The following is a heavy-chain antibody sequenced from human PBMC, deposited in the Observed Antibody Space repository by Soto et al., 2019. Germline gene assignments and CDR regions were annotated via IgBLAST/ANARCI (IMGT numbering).Heavy chain of an antibody. Sequence: SETLSLTCTGSGGSISSYYWSWIRQPAGKGLEWIGRIYTSGSTNYNPSLKSRVTMSVDTSKNQFSLKLSSVTAADTAVSYCAMGGDYYDSSGYYCAWGQGTLVTVSS. J-gene: IGHJ5*02. CDR2: IYTSGST. CDR3: AMGGDYYDSSGYYCA. V-gene: IGHV4-4*07. CDR1: GGSISSYY. D-gene: IGHD3-22*01.